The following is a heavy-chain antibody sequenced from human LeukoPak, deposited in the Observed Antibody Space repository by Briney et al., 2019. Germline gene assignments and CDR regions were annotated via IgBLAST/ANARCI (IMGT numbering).Heavy chain of an antibody. D-gene: IGHD3-22*01. CDR2: IYYSGST. Sequence: PSETLSLTCTVSGGSISSYYWSWIRQPPGKGLEWIGYIYYSGSTYYNPSLKSRVTISVDTSKNQFSLKLSSVTAAGTAVYYCARARWTSSGYDYWGQGTLVTVSS. V-gene: IGHV4-30-4*08. CDR1: GGSISSYY. J-gene: IGHJ4*02. CDR3: ARARWTSSGYDY.